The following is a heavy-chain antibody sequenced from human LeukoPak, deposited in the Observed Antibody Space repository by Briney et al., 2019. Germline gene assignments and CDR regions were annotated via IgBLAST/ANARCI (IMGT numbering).Heavy chain of an antibody. CDR3: ARRSIVGAADAFDI. J-gene: IGHJ3*02. D-gene: IGHD1-26*01. CDR1: GGSISSYY. V-gene: IGHV4-59*01. CDR2: IYYSGST. Sequence: SETLSLTCTVSGGSISSYYWSWIRQPPGKGLEWIGYIYYSGSTNYNPSLKSRVTISVDTSKNQFSLKLSSVTAADTAVYYCARRSIVGAADAFDIWGQGTMVTVSS.